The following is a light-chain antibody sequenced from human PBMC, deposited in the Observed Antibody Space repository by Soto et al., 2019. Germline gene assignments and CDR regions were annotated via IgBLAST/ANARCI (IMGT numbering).Light chain of an antibody. V-gene: IGLV1-40*01. CDR1: SSNFGAGYA. CDR3: QAYDYSLTAFV. J-gene: IGLJ3*02. Sequence: QSVLTQPPSVSGAPGQRVTISCSGSSSNFGAGYAVQWYQQLPGTAPKLVIFGNRNRPSGVPERFSGSKSGTSASLAITGLQAEDEADYYCQAYDYSLTAFVFGGGTKLTVL. CDR2: GNR.